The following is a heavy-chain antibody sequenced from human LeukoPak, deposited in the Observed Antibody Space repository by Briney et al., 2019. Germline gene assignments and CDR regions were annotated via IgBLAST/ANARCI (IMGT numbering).Heavy chain of an antibody. CDR1: GYTFTSYA. CDR2: INTNTGNP. J-gene: IGHJ6*03. Sequence: ASVKVSCKASGYTFTSYAMNWVRQAPGQGLEWMGWINTNTGNPTYAQGFTGRFVFSLDTSVSTAYLQISSLKAEDTAVYYCARSHPVLRYFDWLPPTYRSNYYYYMDVWGKGTTVTVSS. V-gene: IGHV7-4-1*02. CDR3: ARSHPVLRYFDWLPPTYRSNYYYYMDV. D-gene: IGHD3-9*01.